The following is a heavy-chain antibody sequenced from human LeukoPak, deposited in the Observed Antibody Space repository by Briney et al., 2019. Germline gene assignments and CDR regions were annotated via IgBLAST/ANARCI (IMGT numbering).Heavy chain of an antibody. D-gene: IGHD6-6*01. CDR1: GFTFSSYG. Sequence: GRSLRLSCAASGFTFSSYGMHWVRQAPGKGLEWVAVIWYDGSNKYYADSVKGRFTISRDNSKNTLYLQMNSLRAEDTAVYYCARDRGIAARPGWFDPWGQGTLVTVSS. J-gene: IGHJ5*02. V-gene: IGHV3-33*01. CDR3: ARDRGIAARPGWFDP. CDR2: IWYDGSNK.